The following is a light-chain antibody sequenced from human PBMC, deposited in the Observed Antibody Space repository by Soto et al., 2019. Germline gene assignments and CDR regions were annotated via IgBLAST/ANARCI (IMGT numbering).Light chain of an antibody. CDR2: DAS. Sequence: EFVLTQSPATLSLSPGERATLSFRASQSVSSYLAWYQQKPGQAPRLLIYDASNRATGIPARFSGTGSGTDFTLTINNLEPEDFAVYYCQVRTNWSITFGQGTRLEIK. J-gene: IGKJ5*01. CDR1: QSVSSY. V-gene: IGKV3-11*01. CDR3: QVRTNWSIT.